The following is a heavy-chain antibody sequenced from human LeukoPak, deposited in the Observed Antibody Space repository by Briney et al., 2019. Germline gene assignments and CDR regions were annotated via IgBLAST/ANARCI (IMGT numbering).Heavy chain of an antibody. V-gene: IGHV3-21*01. CDR3: AREGDGFFDY. Sequence: PGGSLRLSCAASGFTFSSYSMNWVRQAPGKGLEWVSSISSSSSYIYYADSVKGRFTISRDNATNSLYLQMNSLRAEDTAVYYCAREGDGFFDYWGQGTLVTVSS. CDR2: ISSSSSYI. D-gene: IGHD3-16*01. J-gene: IGHJ4*02. CDR1: GFTFSSYS.